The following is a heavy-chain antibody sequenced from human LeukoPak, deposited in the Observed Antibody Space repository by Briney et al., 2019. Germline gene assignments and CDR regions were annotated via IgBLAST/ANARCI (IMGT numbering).Heavy chain of an antibody. CDR3: ARVSRSVVIDHGVDY. CDR1: GGSISSSNW. V-gene: IGHV4-4*02. D-gene: IGHD3-22*01. Sequence: PSGTLSLTCAVSGGSISSSNWWRWGRQPPGKGLEGVGEIYQTVNTNYNPSSNSRVTISVNKTKNQFSLKLSSETAADTAVYFCARVSRSVVIDHGVDYWGQGTLVTVSS. CDR2: IYQTVNT. J-gene: IGHJ4*02.